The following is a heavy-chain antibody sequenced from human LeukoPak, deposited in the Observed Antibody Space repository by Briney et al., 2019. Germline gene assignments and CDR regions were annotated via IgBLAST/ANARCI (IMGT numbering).Heavy chain of an antibody. D-gene: IGHD6-19*01. Sequence: GGSLRLSCAASGFTFSSYSMNWVRQAPGKGLEWVSSISSSSSYIYYADSVRGRFTISRDNAKNSLYLQMNSLRAEDTAVYYCARAPSPLAVAGTDYWGQGTLVTVSS. J-gene: IGHJ4*02. CDR1: GFTFSSYS. V-gene: IGHV3-21*01. CDR3: ARAPSPLAVAGTDY. CDR2: ISSSSSYI.